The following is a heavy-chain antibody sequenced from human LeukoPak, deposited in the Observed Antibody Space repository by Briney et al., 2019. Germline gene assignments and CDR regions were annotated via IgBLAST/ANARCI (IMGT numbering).Heavy chain of an antibody. J-gene: IGHJ6*03. CDR3: ARVGAGSSTSYYYYYMDV. V-gene: IGHV1-18*01. CDR1: GYTFTSYG. D-gene: IGHD2-2*01. Sequence: GASVKVSCKASGYTFTSYGISWVRQAPGQGLEWMGWISAYNGNTNYAQKLQGRVTMTTDTSTSTAYMELRSLRSDDTAVYYCARVGAGSSTSYYYYYMDVWGKGTTVTVSS. CDR2: ISAYNGNT.